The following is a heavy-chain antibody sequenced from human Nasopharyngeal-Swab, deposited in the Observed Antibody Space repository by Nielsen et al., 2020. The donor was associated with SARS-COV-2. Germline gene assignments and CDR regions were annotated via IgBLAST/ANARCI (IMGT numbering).Heavy chain of an antibody. Sequence: GESPKTSCAAPGSTVSSNYMSGVRRAPGKGLEWVSVIYSGGSTYYADSVKGRFTISRDNSKNTLYLQMNSLRAEDTAVYYCAGREVGCSSTSCYDYWGQGTLVTVSS. D-gene: IGHD2-2*01. V-gene: IGHV3-53*01. CDR2: IYSGGST. J-gene: IGHJ4*02. CDR3: AGREVGCSSTSCYDY. CDR1: GSTVSSNY.